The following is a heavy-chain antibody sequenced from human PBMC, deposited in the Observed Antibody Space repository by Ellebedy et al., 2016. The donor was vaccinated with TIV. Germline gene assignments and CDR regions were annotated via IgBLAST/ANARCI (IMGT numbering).Heavy chain of an antibody. Sequence: ASVKVSCKASGGTFSSYAISWVRQAPGQGLEWMGGIIPIFGTANYAQKFQGRVTITADESTSTAYMELRSLRSDDTAVYYCATATPHYGMDVWGQGTTVTVSS. CDR2: IIPIFGTA. CDR1: GGTFSSYA. J-gene: IGHJ6*02. V-gene: IGHV1-69*13. CDR3: ATATPHYGMDV.